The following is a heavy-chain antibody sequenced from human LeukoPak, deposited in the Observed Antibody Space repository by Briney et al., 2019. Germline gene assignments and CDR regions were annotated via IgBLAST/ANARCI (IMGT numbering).Heavy chain of an antibody. J-gene: IGHJ4*02. D-gene: IGHD2-15*01. Sequence: GGSLRLSCAASGFTVSSHYMSWVRQAPGKGLEWVSVFYSGLGTYYADSVKGRFTISSDNSKNTLYLQMNSLRAEDTAVYYCAKAPVTTCRGAFCYPFDYWGLGTLVTVSS. V-gene: IGHV3-53*01. CDR2: FYSGLGT. CDR1: GFTVSSHY. CDR3: AKAPVTTCRGAFCYPFDY.